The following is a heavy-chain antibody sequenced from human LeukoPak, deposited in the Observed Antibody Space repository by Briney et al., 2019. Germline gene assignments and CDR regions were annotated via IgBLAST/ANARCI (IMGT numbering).Heavy chain of an antibody. V-gene: IGHV1-2*02. D-gene: IGHD6-19*01. CDR1: GYTFTGYY. J-gene: IGHJ2*01. CDR2: INPNSGGT. CDR3: AREFPEQWLTRPNWYFDL. Sequence: ASVKVSCKASGYTFTGYYMHWVRQAPGQGLEWMGWINPNSGGTNYAQKFQGRVTMTRDTSTSTVYMELSSLRSEDTAVYYCAREFPEQWLTRPNWYFDLWGRGTLVTVSS.